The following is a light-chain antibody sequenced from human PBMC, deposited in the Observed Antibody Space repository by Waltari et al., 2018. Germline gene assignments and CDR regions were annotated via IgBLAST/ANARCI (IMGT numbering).Light chain of an antibody. CDR3: QAYDSSLSGYVV. CDR1: SSNIRAGYD. V-gene: IGLV1-40*01. J-gene: IGLJ2*01. Sequence: QSVLTPPPSVSGAPGQRVTISCTGSSSNIRAGYDVHWYQQLPGTAPKLLRYGSRERPSGGPDPFSASKSGSAASLAITGLQAEDEADYYRQAYDSSLSGYVVFGGGTKLTVL. CDR2: GSR.